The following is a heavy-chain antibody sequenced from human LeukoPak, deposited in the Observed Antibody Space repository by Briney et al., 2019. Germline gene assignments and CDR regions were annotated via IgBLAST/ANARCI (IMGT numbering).Heavy chain of an antibody. Sequence: GGSLRLSCAASGFTFSNAWTSWVRQAPGKGLEWVGRIKSKTDGGTTDYAAPVKGRFTISRDDSKNTLYLQMNSLKTEDTAVYYCTTARVLLWFGELLEDYWGQGALVTVSS. CDR3: TTARVLLWFGELLEDY. V-gene: IGHV3-15*01. D-gene: IGHD3-10*01. CDR1: GFTFSNAW. CDR2: IKSKTDGGTT. J-gene: IGHJ4*02.